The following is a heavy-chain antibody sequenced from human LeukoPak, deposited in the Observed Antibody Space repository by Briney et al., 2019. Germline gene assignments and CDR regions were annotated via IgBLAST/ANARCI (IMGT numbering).Heavy chain of an antibody. CDR3: ATQLGDVASGYNFDY. Sequence: ASVKVSCKASGYTFTNYGISWVRQAPGQGLEWMGGSSAYNGNTYYAQNVQGRVTITRDTSKSTAYMQVRSLRADDTAVYYCATQLGDVASGYNFDYWGQGTLVTVSS. V-gene: IGHV1-18*01. D-gene: IGHD5-24*01. CDR1: GYTFTNYG. CDR2: SSAYNGNT. J-gene: IGHJ4*02.